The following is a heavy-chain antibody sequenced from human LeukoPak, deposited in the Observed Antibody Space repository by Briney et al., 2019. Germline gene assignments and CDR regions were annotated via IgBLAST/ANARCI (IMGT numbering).Heavy chain of an antibody. CDR3: AKGIAAGTSVMRYFDL. CDR2: ISGSGVST. Sequence: GGSLRLSCADSGFTFSSYAMSWVRQAPGKGLEWVSGISGSGVSTYYADSVKGRFTISRDNSKNTLYLQMNSLRAEDTAVYYCAKGIAAGTSVMRYFDLWGRGTLVTVSS. J-gene: IGHJ2*01. D-gene: IGHD6-13*01. CDR1: GFTFSSYA. V-gene: IGHV3-23*01.